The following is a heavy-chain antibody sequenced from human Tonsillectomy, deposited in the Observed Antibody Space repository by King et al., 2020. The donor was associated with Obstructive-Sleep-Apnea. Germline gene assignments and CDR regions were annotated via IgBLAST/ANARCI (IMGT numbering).Heavy chain of an antibody. D-gene: IGHD2-2*01. V-gene: IGHV3-30*18. CDR1: GFTFSNYG. CDR2: ISYDGSNK. J-gene: IGHJ4*02. CDR3: AKSGNTSCPFDY. Sequence: VQLVESGGGVVQPGRSLRLSCAASGFTFSNYGMHWVRQAPGKGLEWGALISYDGSNKYYADSVKGRFTISRDNPKNTLYLQMNSLKAEDTAVYYCAKSGNTSCPFDYWGQGTLVTVSS.